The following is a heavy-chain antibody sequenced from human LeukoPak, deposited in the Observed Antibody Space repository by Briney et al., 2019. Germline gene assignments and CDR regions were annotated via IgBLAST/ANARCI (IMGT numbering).Heavy chain of an antibody. J-gene: IGHJ3*02. D-gene: IGHD4-23*01. CDR1: GFIVSSNY. CDR2: IYSDGST. V-gene: IGHV3-53*01. Sequence: GGSLRLSCAASGFIVSSNYMSWVRQAPGKGLEWVSVIYSDGSTYYADSVKGRFTISRDNSKNTLYLQMNSLRAEDTAVYYCARVTGYGGNSDAFDIWGQGTMVTVSS. CDR3: ARVTGYGGNSDAFDI.